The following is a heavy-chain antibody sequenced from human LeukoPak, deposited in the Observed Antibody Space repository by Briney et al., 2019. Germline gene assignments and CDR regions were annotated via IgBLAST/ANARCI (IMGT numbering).Heavy chain of an antibody. CDR3: ATGPYSSSWPDFDY. J-gene: IGHJ4*02. V-gene: IGHV1-24*01. Sequence: GASVKVSCKVSGYTLTELSMHWVRQAPGKGLEWMGGFDPEDGETIYAQKFQGRVTMTEDTSTDTAYMELSSLRSEDTAVYYCATGPYSSSWPDFDYWGQGTLVTVSS. D-gene: IGHD6-13*01. CDR1: GYTLTELS. CDR2: FDPEDGET.